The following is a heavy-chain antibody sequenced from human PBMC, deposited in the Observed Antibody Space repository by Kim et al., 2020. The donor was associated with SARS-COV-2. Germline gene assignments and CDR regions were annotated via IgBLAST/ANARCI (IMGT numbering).Heavy chain of an antibody. D-gene: IGHD2-8*01. Sequence: LSLTCTVSGASVNSGAYYWTWIRQHPGKGLEWIGYISNSGTFYSNPSLRSRVSMSVDKSDNQFSLRLNSMTAADTAVYYCAREVIMDFYFDFWGQGNLVTVSS. J-gene: IGHJ4*02. CDR1: GASVNSGAYY. CDR3: AREVIMDFYFDF. V-gene: IGHV4-31*03. CDR2: ISNSGTF.